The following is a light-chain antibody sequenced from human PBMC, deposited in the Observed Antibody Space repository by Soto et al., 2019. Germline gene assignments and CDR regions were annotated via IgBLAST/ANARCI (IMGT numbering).Light chain of an antibody. CDR2: GAS. J-gene: IGKJ1*01. Sequence: EFVLTQSPGTLSLSPGERATLSCRASQTVRNNYLAWYQQKPGQAPRLLIYGASSRATGIPDRFSGSGSGTDFTLTISRLEPEDFAVYYCQQYGSSLWTFGQGTKVDI. CDR3: QQYGSSLWT. V-gene: IGKV3-20*01. CDR1: QTVRNNY.